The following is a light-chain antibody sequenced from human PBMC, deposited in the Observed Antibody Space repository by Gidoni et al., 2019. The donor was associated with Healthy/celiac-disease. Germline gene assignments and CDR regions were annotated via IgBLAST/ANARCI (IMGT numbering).Light chain of an antibody. Sequence: DIQMTQSPSTLSASVGDRVTITCRASKSISSWLAWYQQKPGKAPKLLIYKASSLESGVPSRFSGSGSGTEFTLTISSLQPDDFATYYCQQYNSYPLVTFGPGTKVDIK. J-gene: IGKJ3*01. CDR1: KSISSW. CDR3: QQYNSYPLVT. CDR2: KAS. V-gene: IGKV1-5*03.